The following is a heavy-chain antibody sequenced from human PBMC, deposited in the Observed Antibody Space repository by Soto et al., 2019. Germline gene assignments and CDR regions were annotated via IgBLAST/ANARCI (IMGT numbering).Heavy chain of an antibody. CDR1: GFTVSSNY. CDR2: IFSGGNT. J-gene: IGHJ4*02. Sequence: EVQLVETGGGLIQPGGSLRLSCAASGFTVSSNYMNWVRQAPGKGLEWVSVIFSGGNTYYADSVKARFTISRDNSKNMLYLQMNSLEADDTAVYYCARDVGGGYYDYWGQGTLVTVSS. CDR3: ARDVGGGYYDY. V-gene: IGHV3-53*02. D-gene: IGHD3-16*01.